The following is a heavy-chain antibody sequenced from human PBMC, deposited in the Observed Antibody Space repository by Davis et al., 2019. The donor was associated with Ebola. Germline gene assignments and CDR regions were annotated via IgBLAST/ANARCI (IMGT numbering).Heavy chain of an antibody. Sequence: GESLKISCVASGFTFSTYWMSWVRQVPGKGLEWVANIKQDGSDKQYVDSVKGRFTISRDNAKDSLYLQMDSLRHEDTAVYYCARDRPYYDTAAYHPFGASDIWGQGTTVTVSS. CDR2: IKQDGSDK. CDR3: ARDRPYYDTAAYHPFGASDI. D-gene: IGHD3-22*01. J-gene: IGHJ3*02. V-gene: IGHV3-7*01. CDR1: GFTFSTYW.